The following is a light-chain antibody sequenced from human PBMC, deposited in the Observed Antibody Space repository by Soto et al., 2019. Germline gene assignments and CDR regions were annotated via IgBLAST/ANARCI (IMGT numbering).Light chain of an antibody. Sequence: TQSPSSLSASVGERITITCRSSQSVSRNLDWYQQKPGPAPRLLIYGATSWATGIPLRFSGSGSGTDFTLTISCLQSEDFAVYYCQQYNSYPWTFGQGTKVDI. J-gene: IGKJ1*01. V-gene: IGKV3-15*01. CDR2: GAT. CDR3: QQYNSYPWT. CDR1: QSVSRN.